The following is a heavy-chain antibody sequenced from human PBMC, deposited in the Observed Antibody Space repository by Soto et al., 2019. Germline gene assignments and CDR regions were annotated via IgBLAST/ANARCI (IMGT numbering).Heavy chain of an antibody. CDR1: GYTFTSYD. CDR2: MNPNSGNT. D-gene: IGHD3-3*01. CDR3: ARRNYDFWSGYYSDYYFDY. J-gene: IGHJ4*02. Sequence: QVQLVQSGAEVKKPGASVKVSCKASGYTFTSYDINWVLQATGQGLEWMGWMNPNSGNTGYAQKFQGRVTMTRNTSTSTAYMELSSLRSEDTAVYYCARRNYDFWSGYYSDYYFDYWGQGTLVTVSS. V-gene: IGHV1-8*01.